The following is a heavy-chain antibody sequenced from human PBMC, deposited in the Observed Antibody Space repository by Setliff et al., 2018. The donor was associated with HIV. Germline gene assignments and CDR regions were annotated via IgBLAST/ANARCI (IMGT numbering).Heavy chain of an antibody. CDR3: ARGRWSIPDAFDI. V-gene: IGHV1-69*02. D-gene: IGHD2-15*01. CDR1: RSTFNSHT. Sequence: SVKVSCKAPRSTFNSHTINWVRQAPGQGLDWMGRIIPILGVANYAQRFQGKVTITADKSTSTAYMELTSLRFDDTAVYYCARGRWSIPDAFDIWGQGTMVTVSS. CDR2: IIPILGVA. J-gene: IGHJ3*02.